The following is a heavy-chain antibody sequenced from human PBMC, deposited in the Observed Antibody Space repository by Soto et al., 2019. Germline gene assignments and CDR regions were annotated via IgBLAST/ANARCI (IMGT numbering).Heavy chain of an antibody. Sequence: SETLSLTCAVSGGSISSSNWWSWVRQPPGKGLEWIGEIYHSGSTNYNPSLKSRVTISVDKSKNQFSLKLSSVTAADTALYYCAREGEYYYGSGSFSVYWGQGTLVTVSS. J-gene: IGHJ4*02. CDR1: GGSISSSNW. D-gene: IGHD3-10*01. CDR3: AREGEYYYGSGSFSVY. CDR2: IYHSGST. V-gene: IGHV4-4*02.